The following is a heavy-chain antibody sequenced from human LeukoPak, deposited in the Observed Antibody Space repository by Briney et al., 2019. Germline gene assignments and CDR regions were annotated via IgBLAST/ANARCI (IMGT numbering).Heavy chain of an antibody. CDR2: ISIDGSIT. CDR1: GFTFSSYW. J-gene: IGHJ4*02. D-gene: IGHD6-19*01. V-gene: IGHV3-74*01. Sequence: GGSLRLSCAVSGFTFSSYWMHWVRQAPGKGLVWVSRISIDGSITTYADSVKGRFTTSRDNAKNTLYLQMNSLRAEDTAVYYCARETAVAGTYYSDYWGQGTLVTVSS. CDR3: ARETAVAGTYYSDY.